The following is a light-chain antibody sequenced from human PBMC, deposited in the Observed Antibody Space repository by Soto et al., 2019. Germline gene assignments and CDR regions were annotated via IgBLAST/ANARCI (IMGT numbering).Light chain of an antibody. CDR1: QSVGAQ. J-gene: IGKJ4*01. CDR3: QQHNDWCS. Sequence: EVVLTQYPATLSLSPGERATLSCRASQSVGAQFAWYQQKPGQSPRLLIYGASNRASGTSARFSGSGSGTDFTLTIASLEPEDSAVYYCQQHNDWCSFGGGTRVEIK. CDR2: GAS. V-gene: IGKV3-11*01.